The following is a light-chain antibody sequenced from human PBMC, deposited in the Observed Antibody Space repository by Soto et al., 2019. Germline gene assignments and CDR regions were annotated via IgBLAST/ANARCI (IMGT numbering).Light chain of an antibody. Sequence: EIVLTQSPGTLSLSPGERATLSCRASQSISSTYLAWTQQKPGQAPRLLIYGTSSRATGIPDRFSGSGSGTDFTLTISRLEPEDFAVYYCHQYESWTFGQGTKVEIK. V-gene: IGKV3-20*01. CDR2: GTS. CDR3: HQYESWT. CDR1: QSISSTY. J-gene: IGKJ1*01.